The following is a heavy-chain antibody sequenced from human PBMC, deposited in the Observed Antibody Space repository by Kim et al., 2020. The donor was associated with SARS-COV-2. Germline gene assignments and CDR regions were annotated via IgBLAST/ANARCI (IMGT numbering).Heavy chain of an antibody. D-gene: IGHD3-9*01. CDR3: ARGVYYDILTGYYERDAFDI. CDR1: GGSISSSSYY. Sequence: SETLSLTCTVSGGSISSSSYYWGWIRQPPGKGLEWIGSIYYSGSTYYNPSLKSRVTISVDTSKNQFSLKLSSVTAADTAVYYCARGVYYDILTGYYERDAFDIWGQGTMVTVSS. J-gene: IGHJ3*02. V-gene: IGHV4-39*07. CDR2: IYYSGST.